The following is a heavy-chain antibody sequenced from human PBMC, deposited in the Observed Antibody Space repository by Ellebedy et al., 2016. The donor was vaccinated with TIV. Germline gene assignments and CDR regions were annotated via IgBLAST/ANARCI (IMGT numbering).Heavy chain of an antibody. CDR1: GFTFSDYY. CDR2: ICGSGNTI. CDR3: AREGGLATPLDY. D-gene: IGHD4-23*01. V-gene: IGHV3-11*01. J-gene: IGHJ4*02. Sequence: GGSLRLSXAVSGFTFSDYYMSWIRQAPGKGLEWVSYICGSGNTIYAADSVKGRFTISRDNAKNSLYLQMNSLRAEDTAVYYCAREGGLATPLDYWGQGTLVTVSS.